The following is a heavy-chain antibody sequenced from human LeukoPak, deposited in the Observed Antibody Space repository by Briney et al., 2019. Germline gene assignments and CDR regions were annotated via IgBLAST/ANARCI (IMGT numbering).Heavy chain of an antibody. J-gene: IGHJ4*02. CDR2: IKQDGSEK. CDR1: GFTFSSYW. CDR3: ARDPGTDGSSWYVLDN. Sequence: GGSLRLSCAASGFTFSSYWMSWVRQAPGKGLEWVANIKQDGSEKYYVDSVKGRFTISRDNAKNSLYLQMNSLRAEDTAVYYCARDPGTDGSSWYVLDNWGQGTLVTVSS. D-gene: IGHD6-13*01. V-gene: IGHV3-7*01.